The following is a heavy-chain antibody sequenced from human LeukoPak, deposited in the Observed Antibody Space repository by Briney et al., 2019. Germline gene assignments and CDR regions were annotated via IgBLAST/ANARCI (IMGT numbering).Heavy chain of an antibody. J-gene: IGHJ6*03. CDR2: INPSGGST. CDR3: ARDVTTVTTESYYYYYMDV. CDR1: GYTFTSYY. V-gene: IGHV1-46*01. D-gene: IGHD4-11*01. Sequence: GASVKVSCKASGYTFTSYYMHWVRQAPGQGLEWMGIINPSGGSTSYAQKFQGRVTMTRDMSTSTVYMELSSLRSEDTAVYYCARDVTTVTTESYYYYYMDVWGKGTTVTVSS.